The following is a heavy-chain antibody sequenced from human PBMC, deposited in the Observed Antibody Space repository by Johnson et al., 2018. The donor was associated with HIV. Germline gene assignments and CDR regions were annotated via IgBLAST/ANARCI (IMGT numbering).Heavy chain of an antibody. D-gene: IGHD3-22*01. CDR2: IGGSGGRT. CDR1: GLPFRSYA. Sequence: QLVESGGGLVQPGGSLRLSCAASGLPFRSYAMSWVRQAPGKGLEWVSDIGGSGGRTYYADSVKGRFTISRDNSKNTVYLQMKSLRAEDTAGYYGAKGAYYYDSSGYHYDVPRGAFDIWGQGTMVTVSS. V-gene: IGHV3-23*04. J-gene: IGHJ3*02. CDR3: AKGAYYYDSSGYHYDVPRGAFDI.